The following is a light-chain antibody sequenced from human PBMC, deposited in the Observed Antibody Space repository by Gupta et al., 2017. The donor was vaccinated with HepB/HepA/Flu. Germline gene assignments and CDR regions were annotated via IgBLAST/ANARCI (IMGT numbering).Light chain of an antibody. Sequence: ETVLTQSPATLSLSPGQRATLSCRASQSVNSYLAWYQQKPGQAPRLLIYDASQRATGIPARFSGSGYGIDLTLTISILEQEDFAVYYCQHGNTWPPLTFGGGTKVEI. CDR3: QHGNTWPPLT. CDR2: DAS. J-gene: IGKJ4*01. V-gene: IGKV3-11*01. CDR1: QSVNSY.